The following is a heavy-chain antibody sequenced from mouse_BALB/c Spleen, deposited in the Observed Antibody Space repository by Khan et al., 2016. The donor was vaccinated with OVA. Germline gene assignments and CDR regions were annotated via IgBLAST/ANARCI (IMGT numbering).Heavy chain of an antibody. CDR1: GFTFSTYG. D-gene: IGHD1-1*01. V-gene: IGHV5-6*01. CDR3: TRLAYYDDSEGFAY. J-gene: IGHJ3*01. Sequence: EVELVESGGDLVKPGGSLKLSCAASGFTFSTYGMSWVRQTPDKRLEWVATVSTGGGYTYYPDSVKGRFTISRDNAKNTLYLLMSGLKSEDTAIFYCTRLAYYDDSEGFAYWGQGTLVTVSA. CDR2: VSTGGGYT.